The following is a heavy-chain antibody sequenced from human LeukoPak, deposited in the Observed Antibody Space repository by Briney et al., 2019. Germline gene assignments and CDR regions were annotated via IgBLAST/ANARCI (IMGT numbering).Heavy chain of an antibody. CDR1: GGSFSGYY. CDR3: ARGSRSYYGSETYYKALFDY. D-gene: IGHD3-10*01. J-gene: IGHJ4*02. Sequence: SETLSLTCAVSGGSFSGYYWSWLRQPPGKGLEWIGEINHSGSTNYNPSLKSRVTISVGTSKNQFSLKLSSVTATDTAVYFCARGSRSYYGSETYYKALFDYWGQGTLITVSS. CDR2: INHSGST. V-gene: IGHV4-34*01.